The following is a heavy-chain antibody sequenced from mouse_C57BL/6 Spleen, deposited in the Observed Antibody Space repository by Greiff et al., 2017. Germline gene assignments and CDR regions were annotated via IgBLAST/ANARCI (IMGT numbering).Heavy chain of an antibody. V-gene: IGHV1-64*01. D-gene: IGHD2-5*01. CDR3: ARSDYSNYEGYYFDY. CDR2: IHPNSGST. J-gene: IGHJ2*01. Sequence: QVQLQQPGAELVKPGASVKLSCKASGYTFTSYWMHWVKQRPGQGLEWIGMIHPNSGSTNYNEKFKSKATLTVDKSSSTAYMHLSSLTSEDSAVYYCARSDYSNYEGYYFDYWGQGTPLTVSS. CDR1: GYTFTSYW.